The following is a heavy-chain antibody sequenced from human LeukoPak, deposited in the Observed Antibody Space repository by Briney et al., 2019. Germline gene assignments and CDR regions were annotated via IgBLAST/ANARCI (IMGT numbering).Heavy chain of an antibody. CDR3: ARERRGYCSSTSCSWFDP. Sequence: AGGSLRLSCAASGFTFSDYYMSWIRQAPGKGLEWVSYISSSGSTIYYADSVKGRFTISRDKAKTSLYLQMNSLRAEDTAVYYCARERRGYCSSTSCSWFDPWGQGTLVTVSS. CDR2: ISSSGSTI. D-gene: IGHD2-2*01. CDR1: GFTFSDYY. V-gene: IGHV3-11*04. J-gene: IGHJ5*02.